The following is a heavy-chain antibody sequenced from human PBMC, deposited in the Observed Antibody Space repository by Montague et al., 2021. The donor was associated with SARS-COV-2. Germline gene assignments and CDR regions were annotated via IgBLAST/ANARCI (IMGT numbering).Heavy chain of an antibody. CDR1: VSSNNGYF. CDR2: FFFNQGP. D-gene: IGHD4-11*01. Sequence: SETLSLTCTVSVSSNNGYFWTWIRLTSGHGSESYAYFFFNQGPIHNASLRNRVTISLDTSKSQVPLRLTSVTAADTAVYFCVSGRDGSYSHFHFWGQGALVTVSS. V-gene: IGHV4-59*01. CDR3: VSGRDGSYSHFHF. J-gene: IGHJ1*01.